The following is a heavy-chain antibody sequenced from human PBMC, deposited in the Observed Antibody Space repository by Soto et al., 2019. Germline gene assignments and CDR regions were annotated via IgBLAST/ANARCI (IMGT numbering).Heavy chain of an antibody. CDR1: GESISSVCYY. V-gene: IGHV4-31*03. CDR2: IYDSESA. Sequence: QVQLQESGPGLVKASQTLSLICSVSGESISSVCYYWSWIRHHPGKVLEWIGYIYDSESAYYNPSLKSRVTISMDTSNNHFAIKLSSVTAADTAVYYCARASSSSSAADYWGQGTLITVSS. J-gene: IGHJ4*02. D-gene: IGHD6-6*01. CDR3: ARASSSSSAADY.